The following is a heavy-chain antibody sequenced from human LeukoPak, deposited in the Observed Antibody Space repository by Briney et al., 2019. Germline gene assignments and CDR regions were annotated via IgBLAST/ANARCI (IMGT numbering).Heavy chain of an antibody. CDR1: GGTFGSYA. D-gene: IGHD6-6*01. Sequence: ASVKVSCKASGGTFGSYAISWVRQAPGQGLEWMGGIIPIFGTANYAQKFQGRVTITTDESTSTAYMELSSLRSEDTAVYYCARSLEYSSSASFDYWGQGTLVTVSS. CDR2: IIPIFGTA. CDR3: ARSLEYSSSASFDY. V-gene: IGHV1-69*05. J-gene: IGHJ4*02.